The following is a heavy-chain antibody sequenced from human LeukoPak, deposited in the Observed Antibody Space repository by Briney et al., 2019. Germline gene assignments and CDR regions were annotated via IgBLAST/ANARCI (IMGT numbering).Heavy chain of an antibody. CDR2: ISAYNGQT. CDR1: GYTFSTYG. J-gene: IGHJ4*02. CDR3: AGVAGFYWNSDSFDS. V-gene: IGHV1-18*01. D-gene: IGHD1-7*01. Sequence: ASVKVSCKASGYTFSTYGISWVRQAPGQGLERMGWISAYNGQTNYAQKVQGRVTMTTDTSTKTAYMELRSLGSDDTAVYCCAGVAGFYWNSDSFDSWGQGTQVAVSS.